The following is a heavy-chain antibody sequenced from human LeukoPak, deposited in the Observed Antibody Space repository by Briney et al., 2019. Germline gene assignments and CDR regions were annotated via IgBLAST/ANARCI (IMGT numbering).Heavy chain of an antibody. CDR1: GFTFSDYY. D-gene: IGHD3-10*01. J-gene: IGHJ4*02. Sequence: GGSLRLSCAASGFTFSDYYMHWVRQAPGKGLEYVSAITPSGSSTYYANSVKGRFTMSRDNSKSTLYLQMGSLRAEDMAVYFCARAPHYYGSGLYYFDYWGQGTLVTVSS. CDR3: ARAPHYYGSGLYYFDY. CDR2: ITPSGSST. V-gene: IGHV3-64*01.